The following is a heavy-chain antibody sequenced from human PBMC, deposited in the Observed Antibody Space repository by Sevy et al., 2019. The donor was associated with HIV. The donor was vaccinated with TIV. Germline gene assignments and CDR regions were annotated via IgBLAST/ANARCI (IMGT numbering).Heavy chain of an antibody. J-gene: IGHJ4*02. Sequence: GGSLRLSCVTSGFTFRTSGMHWVRQSPGKGLEWVAIISYDEAHKNYADSVRGRFSISKDNSKNTLYPQMSSLKTEDTAVYYCAKDYSAGITFVRGAYRARGDYFDYWGQGTQVTVSS. CDR3: AKDYSAGITFVRGAYRARGDYFDY. D-gene: IGHD3-10*01. CDR1: GFTFRTSG. V-gene: IGHV3-30*18. CDR2: ISYDEAHK.